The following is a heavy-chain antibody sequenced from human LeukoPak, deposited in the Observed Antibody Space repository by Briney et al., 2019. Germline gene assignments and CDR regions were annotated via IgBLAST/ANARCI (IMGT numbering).Heavy chain of an antibody. Sequence: GGSLRLSCTVSGFTVSSNFMSWVRQAPGKGLEWVSFIYSDNTHYSDSVRGRFTISGDNSKNTLYLQMNSLRAEDTAVYYCAKDGYYCNSTSCYLDNWGQGTLVTVSS. CDR3: AKDGYYCNSTSCYLDN. J-gene: IGHJ4*02. D-gene: IGHD2-2*01. CDR2: IYSDNT. CDR1: GFTVSSNF. V-gene: IGHV3-53*01.